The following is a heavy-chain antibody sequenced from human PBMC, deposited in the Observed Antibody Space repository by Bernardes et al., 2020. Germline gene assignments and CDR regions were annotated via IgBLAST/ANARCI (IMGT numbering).Heavy chain of an antibody. CDR3: ARDSRPEYPRLVRYFDY. D-gene: IGHD2-8*02. CDR2: INPNSGGT. CDR1: GYTFTGYY. J-gene: IGHJ4*02. V-gene: IGHV1-2*06. Sequence: ASVKVSCKASGYTFTGYYMHWVRQAPGQGLEWMGRINPNSGGTNYAQKFQGRVTMTRDTSISTAYMELSRLRSDDTAVYYCARDSRPEYPRLVRYFDYWGQGTLVTVSS.